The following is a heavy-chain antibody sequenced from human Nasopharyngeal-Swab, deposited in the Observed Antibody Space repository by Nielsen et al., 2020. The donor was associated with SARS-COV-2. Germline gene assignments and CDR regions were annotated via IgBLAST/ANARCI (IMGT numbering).Heavy chain of an antibody. J-gene: IGHJ6*02. CDR3: ARDRVPAAMLYYYSMDV. CDR2: INPSGGST. V-gene: IGHV1-46*01. D-gene: IGHD2-2*01. Sequence: ASVKVSCKASGYTFTSYYMHWVRQAPGQGLEWMGIINPSGGSTSYAQKFQGRVTMTRDTSTSTVYMELSSLRSEDTAVYYCARDRVPAAMLYYYSMDVWGQRTTVTVSS. CDR1: GYTFTSYY.